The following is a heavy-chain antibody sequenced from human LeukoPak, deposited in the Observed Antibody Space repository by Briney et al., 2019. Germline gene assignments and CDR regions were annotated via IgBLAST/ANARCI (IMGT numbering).Heavy chain of an antibody. CDR2: IYSGGST. D-gene: IGHD6-13*01. CDR1: GFTVSSNY. J-gene: IGHJ4*02. Sequence: GGSLRLSCAASGFTVSSNYMSWARQAQGKGLEWVSVIYSGGSTYYADSVKGRFTISRDNSKNTLYLQMNSLRAEDTAVYYCARGIAAAVDYWGQGTLVTVSS. CDR3: ARGIAAAVDY. V-gene: IGHV3-66*01.